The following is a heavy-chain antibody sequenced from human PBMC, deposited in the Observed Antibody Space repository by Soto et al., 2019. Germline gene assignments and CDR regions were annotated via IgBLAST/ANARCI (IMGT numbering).Heavy chain of an antibody. CDR1: GGTFSSYA. V-gene: IGHV1-69*06. D-gene: IGHD6-13*01. J-gene: IGHJ4*02. Sequence: GASVKVSCKASGGTFSSYAISWVRQAPGQGLEWMGGIIPIFGTANYAQKFQGRATITADKSTSTAYMELSSLRSEDTAVYYCQAARRSFDYWGQGTLVTVSS. CDR3: QAARRSFDY. CDR2: IIPIFGTA.